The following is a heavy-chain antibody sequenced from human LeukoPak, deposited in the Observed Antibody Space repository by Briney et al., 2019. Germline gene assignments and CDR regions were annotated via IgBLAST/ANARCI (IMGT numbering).Heavy chain of an antibody. CDR1: GFTFTSYS. Sequence: GGSLRLSCAASGFTFTSYSMSWDRQAPGEGREWVSSIIARVGSTYYADSVKGRFTISRHNSKNTLYLQMNSVRAEDTAVYYCAKWGCSGGSCYPFDYWGQRTLVTVSS. CDR3: AKWGCSGGSCYPFDY. D-gene: IGHD2-15*01. V-gene: IGHV3-23*01. CDR2: IIARVGST. J-gene: IGHJ4*02.